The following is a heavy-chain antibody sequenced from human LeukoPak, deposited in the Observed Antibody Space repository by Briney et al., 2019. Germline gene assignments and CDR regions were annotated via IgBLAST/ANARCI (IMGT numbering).Heavy chain of an antibody. D-gene: IGHD2-15*01. Sequence: RGGSLRLSCVASGFNFNNYSMTWVRQAPGKGLEWVSSISSSSSYIYYADSVKGRFTISRDNAKNSLYLQMNSLRAEDTAVYYCARDTGYCSGGSCYDLTPFDYWGQGTLVTVSS. V-gene: IGHV3-21*01. CDR2: ISSSSSYI. J-gene: IGHJ4*02. CDR3: ARDTGYCSGGSCYDLTPFDY. CDR1: GFNFNNYS.